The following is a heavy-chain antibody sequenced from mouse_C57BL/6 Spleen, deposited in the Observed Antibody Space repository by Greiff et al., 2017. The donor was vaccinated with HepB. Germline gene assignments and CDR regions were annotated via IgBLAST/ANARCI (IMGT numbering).Heavy chain of an antibody. CDR2: IYPGGGYT. CDR3: ARRERNYDGYFDY. D-gene: IGHD2-3*01. V-gene: IGHV1-63*01. CDR1: GYTFTNYW. Sequence: QVQLQQSGAELVRPGTSVKMSCKASGYTFTNYWIGWAKQRPGHGLEWIGDIYPGGGYTNYNEEFKGKATLTADKSSSTAYMQFSSLTSEDSAIYYCARRERNYDGYFDYWGQGTTLTVSS. J-gene: IGHJ2*01.